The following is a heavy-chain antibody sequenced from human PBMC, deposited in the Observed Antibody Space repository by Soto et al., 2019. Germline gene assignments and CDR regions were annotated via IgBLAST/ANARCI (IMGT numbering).Heavy chain of an antibody. J-gene: IGHJ4*02. V-gene: IGHV1-2*04. CDR2: INPNSGGT. CDR1: GYTFTGYY. D-gene: IGHD6-6*01. Sequence: QVPLVQSGAEVKKPGASVKVSCKASGYTFTGYYMHWVRQAPGQGLEWMGWINPNSGGTNYAQKFQGWVTMTRDTSISTAYKELSRMRADDTAVYYCAREIADRPTAGFDYWGQGTLVTVSS. CDR3: AREIADRPTAGFDY.